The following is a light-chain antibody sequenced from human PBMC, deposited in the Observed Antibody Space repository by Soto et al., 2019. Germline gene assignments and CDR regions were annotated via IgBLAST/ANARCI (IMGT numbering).Light chain of an antibody. CDR2: KAT. J-gene: IGKJ2*01. Sequence: DIQMTQSPSTLSSSVGDRVTITCRASQNIGSWLAWYQQKPGEAPKLLISKATNLQSGVPSRFSGSGSGTDFSLTISSLQPVDSATYFCQQYNDFQYSFGPGTKVDIK. V-gene: IGKV1-5*03. CDR1: QNIGSW. CDR3: QQYNDFQYS.